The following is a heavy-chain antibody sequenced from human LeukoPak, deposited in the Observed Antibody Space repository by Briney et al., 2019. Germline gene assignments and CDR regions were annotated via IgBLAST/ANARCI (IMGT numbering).Heavy chain of an antibody. Sequence: WASVKVSCEASGYTFTAYYMHWVRQAPGQGLEWMGWINPNSGGSDYAQKFQGRVTMTRDTSISTAYMELSSLRSDDTAVYYCARSDSSGWLDYWGQGTLVTVSS. CDR2: INPNSGGS. J-gene: IGHJ4*02. D-gene: IGHD6-19*01. V-gene: IGHV1-2*02. CDR3: ARSDSSGWLDY. CDR1: GYTFTAYY.